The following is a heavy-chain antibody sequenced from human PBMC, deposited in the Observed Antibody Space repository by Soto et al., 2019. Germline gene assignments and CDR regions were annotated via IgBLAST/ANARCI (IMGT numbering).Heavy chain of an antibody. CDR1: GGTFSYYA. V-gene: IGHV1-69*12. CDR3: ARDRVEMATGNFES. Sequence: QVQLVQSGAEVKKPGSSVKVSCKTSGGTFSYYAISWVRQVPGQGLEWMGGIIPMFGTPNYAQKFQDRVSITADESTSTVYMEVSSLRFEDTAVYYCARDRVEMATGNFESWGQGTLITVSS. CDR2: IIPMFGTP. D-gene: IGHD2-8*01. J-gene: IGHJ4*02.